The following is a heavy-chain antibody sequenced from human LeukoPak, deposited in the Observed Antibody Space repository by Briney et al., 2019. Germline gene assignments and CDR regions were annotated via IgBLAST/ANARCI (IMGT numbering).Heavy chain of an antibody. CDR1: GGSFDSKY. CDR2: IYTSGST. J-gene: IGHJ6*03. V-gene: IGHV4-4*09. Sequence: SETLSLTCSVSGGSFDSKYWSWIRQPPGKGLEWIGYIYTSGSTNFNPSLRSRVAMSIDTSKNQFSLKVYSVTAADAAVYYCANFKRYVHYYMVVWGKGTTVIVSS. CDR3: ANFKRYVHYYMVV. D-gene: IGHD1-1*01.